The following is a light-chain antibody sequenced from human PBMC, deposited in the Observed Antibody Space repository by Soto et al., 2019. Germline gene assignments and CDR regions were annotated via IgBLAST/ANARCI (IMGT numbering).Light chain of an antibody. Sequence: EIVLTQSPATLSSSPGDRATLSCRASHNDGTHLAWYQHKGGQAPRLLIFDASKRAAGVPGRFSGSVSGTDFVLSINNPEAEDFASYYYQQRGNWLFGQGTKLEIK. J-gene: IGKJ2*01. CDR1: HNDGTH. CDR3: QQRGNWL. CDR2: DAS. V-gene: IGKV3-11*01.